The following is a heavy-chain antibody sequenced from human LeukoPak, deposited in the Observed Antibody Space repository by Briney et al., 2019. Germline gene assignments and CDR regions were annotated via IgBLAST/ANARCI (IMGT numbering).Heavy chain of an antibody. J-gene: IGHJ4*02. CDR1: GFTFSNYW. D-gene: IGHD3-3*01. CDR3: ARALSG. CDR2: IKEDGSEK. V-gene: IGHV3-7*03. Sequence: PGGSLRLSCAASGFTFSNYWMHWVRQAPGKGLEWVANIKEDGSEKYYVDSVKGRFSISRDNAKNSLYLQMNSLRAEDTAVYYCARALSGWAQGTLVTVSS.